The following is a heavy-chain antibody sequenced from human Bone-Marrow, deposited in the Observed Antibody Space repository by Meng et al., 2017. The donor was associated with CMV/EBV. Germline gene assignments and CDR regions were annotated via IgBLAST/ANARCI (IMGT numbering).Heavy chain of an antibody. V-gene: IGHV3-30*02. CDR1: GFTFSSYG. J-gene: IGHJ6*01. CDR2: IRYDGSNK. CDR3: AKDLAYSYVIHYYYYGMDF. D-gene: IGHD5-18*01. Sequence: GESLKISCAASGFTFSSYGMHWVRQAPGKGLEWVAFIRYDGSNKYYADSVKGRFTISRDNSKNTLYLQMNSLRAEDTAVYYCAKDLAYSYVIHYYYYGMDFWGPGNTVNGAS.